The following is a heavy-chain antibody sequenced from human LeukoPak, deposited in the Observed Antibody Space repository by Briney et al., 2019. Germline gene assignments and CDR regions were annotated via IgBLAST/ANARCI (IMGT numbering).Heavy chain of an antibody. J-gene: IGHJ5*02. CDR1: GGSFSGYY. V-gene: IGHV4-34*01. Sequence: SETLSLTCAVYGGSFSGYYWSWIRQPPGKGLEWIGEINHSGSTNYNPSLKSRVTISVDTSKNQFSLKLSSVTAADTAVYYCATSGSLERRSMNWFDPWGQGTLVTVSP. CDR3: ATSGSLERRSMNWFDP. CDR2: INHSGST. D-gene: IGHD3-10*01.